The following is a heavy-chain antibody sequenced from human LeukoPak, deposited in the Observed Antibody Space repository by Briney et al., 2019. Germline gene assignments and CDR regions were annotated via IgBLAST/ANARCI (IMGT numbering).Heavy chain of an antibody. Sequence: GGSLRLSCAASGFTFSSYGMRWVRQAPGKGLEWVAFIRYDGSNKYYADSVKGRFTISRDNSKNTLYLQMDSLRAEDTAVYYCAKDLWGSSGWYVVDYWGQGTLVTVSS. D-gene: IGHD6-19*01. V-gene: IGHV3-30*02. CDR3: AKDLWGSSGWYVVDY. J-gene: IGHJ4*02. CDR1: GFTFSSYG. CDR2: IRYDGSNK.